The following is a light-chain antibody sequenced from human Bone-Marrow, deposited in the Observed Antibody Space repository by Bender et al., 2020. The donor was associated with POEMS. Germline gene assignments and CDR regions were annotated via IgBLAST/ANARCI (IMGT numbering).Light chain of an antibody. Sequence: QSALTQPASVSGSPGQSITISCTGTSSDIGTYKYVSWYQQHPGKAPKLMISEVTKRPSGVSNRFSGSKSGNTASLTISGLQAEDEADYYCCSYAGSGMIFGGGTKLTVL. CDR2: EVT. CDR1: SSDIGTYKY. CDR3: CSYAGSGMI. J-gene: IGLJ2*01. V-gene: IGLV2-23*02.